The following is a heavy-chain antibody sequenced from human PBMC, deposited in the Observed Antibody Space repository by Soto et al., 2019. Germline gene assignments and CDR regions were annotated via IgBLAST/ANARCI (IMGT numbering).Heavy chain of an antibody. V-gene: IGHV1-3*01. CDR2: INAINGTT. D-gene: IGHD6-19*01. Sequence: ASVKVSCKASGCTFSSYAISWVRQAPGQRLEWMGGINAINGTTNYSQKFQGRVTITRDTSASTAYMELSSLRSEDTAVYYCARAVAVAADFDYWGQGTLVTVSS. J-gene: IGHJ4*02. CDR1: GCTFSSYA. CDR3: ARAVAVAADFDY.